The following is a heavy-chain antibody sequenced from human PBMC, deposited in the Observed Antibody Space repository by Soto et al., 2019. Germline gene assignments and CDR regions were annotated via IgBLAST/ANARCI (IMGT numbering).Heavy chain of an antibody. J-gene: IGHJ4*02. CDR1: GFSFSSYA. V-gene: IGHV3-23*01. CDR2: ISGSDGKT. D-gene: IGHD1-26*01. CDR3: ARWSFLDY. Sequence: GGSLRLSCTASGFSFSSYALSWVRQAPGKGLEWVSTISGSDGKTYYADSVKGRFSISRDTSKTTLYLEMTSLRVEDTAVYYCARWSFLDYWGQGTRVTVSS.